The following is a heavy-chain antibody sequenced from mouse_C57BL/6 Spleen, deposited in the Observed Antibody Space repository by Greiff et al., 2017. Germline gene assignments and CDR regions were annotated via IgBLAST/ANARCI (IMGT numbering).Heavy chain of an antibody. V-gene: IGHV5-9*04. D-gene: IGHD1-1*01. Sequence: EVKVVESGGGLVKPGGSLKLSCAASGFTFSSYTMSWVRQTLGKRLEWVATISGGGGNTYYTDSVKGRFTLSGENASSTLYLQISSLRSEDTAVYFCARHHDGSSLFAYWGQGTLVTVSA. CDR3: ARHHDGSSLFAY. J-gene: IGHJ3*01. CDR2: ISGGGGNT. CDR1: GFTFSSYT.